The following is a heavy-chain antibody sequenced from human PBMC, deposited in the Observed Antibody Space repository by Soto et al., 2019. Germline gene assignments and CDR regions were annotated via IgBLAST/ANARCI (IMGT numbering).Heavy chain of an antibody. CDR3: ASSIAARQHSSGWYYFDY. CDR2: IYYSGST. V-gene: IGHV4-59*08. CDR1: GGSISSYY. Sequence: SETLSLTCTVSGGSISSYYWSWIRQPPGKGLEWIGYIYYSGSTNYNPSLKSRVTISVDTSKNQFSLKLSSVTAADTAVYYCASSIAARQHSSGWYYFDYWGQGTLVTVSS. D-gene: IGHD6-19*01. J-gene: IGHJ4*02.